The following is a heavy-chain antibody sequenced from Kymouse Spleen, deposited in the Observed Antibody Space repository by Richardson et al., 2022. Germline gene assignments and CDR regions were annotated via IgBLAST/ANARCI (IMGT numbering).Heavy chain of an antibody. J-gene: IGHJ6*02. CDR2: IYYSGST. CDR3: AREDDILTGYSSYYYYYGMDV. CDR1: GGSISSGGYY. V-gene: IGHV4-31*03. D-gene: IGHD3-9*01. Sequence: QVQLQESGPGLVKPSQTLSLTCTVSGGSISSGGYYWSWIRQHPGKGLEWIGYIYYSGSTYYNPSLKSRVTISVDTSKNQFSLKLSSVTAADTAVYYCAREDDILTGYSSYYYYYGMDVWGQGTTVTVSS.